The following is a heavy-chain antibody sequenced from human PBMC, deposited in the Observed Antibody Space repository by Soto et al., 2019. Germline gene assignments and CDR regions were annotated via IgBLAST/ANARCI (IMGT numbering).Heavy chain of an antibody. V-gene: IGHV1-69*02. CDR1: GGTFSSYT. Sequence: SVKVSCKASGGTFSSYTISWVRQAPGQGLEWMGRIIPILGIANYAQKFQGRVTITADKSTSTAYMELSSLRSEDTAVYYCASFEEYIGDSDGDAFDTWGQGTMVTV. D-gene: IGHD5-18*01. J-gene: IGHJ3*02. CDR2: IIPILGIA. CDR3: ASFEEYIGDSDGDAFDT.